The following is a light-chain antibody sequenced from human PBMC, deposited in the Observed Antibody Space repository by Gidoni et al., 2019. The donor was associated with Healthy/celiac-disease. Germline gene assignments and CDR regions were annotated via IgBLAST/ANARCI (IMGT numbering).Light chain of an antibody. CDR3: QQYNNWPPWT. CDR1: QSVSSN. Sequence: EIVTTQSPATLSLSPGGRATLSCRGRQSVSSNLAGYQQKPGQSPRILIYGAATRATGIPARFSGSGSGTEFTLTIRRLQSEDFAVYYCQQYNNWPPWTFGQGTKVEIK. V-gene: IGKV3-15*01. CDR2: GAA. J-gene: IGKJ1*01.